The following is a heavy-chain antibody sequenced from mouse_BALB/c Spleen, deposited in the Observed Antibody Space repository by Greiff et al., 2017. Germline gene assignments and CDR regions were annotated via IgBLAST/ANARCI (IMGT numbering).Heavy chain of an antibody. Sequence: QVQLQQSGAELAKPGASVKMSCKASGYTFTSYWMHWVKQRPGQGLEWIGYINPSTGYTEYNQKFKDKATLTADKSSSTAYMQLSSLTSEDSAVYYCARGGKRAWFAYGGKGTLVTVSA. CDR1: GYTFTSYW. J-gene: IGHJ3*01. CDR2: INPSTGYT. V-gene: IGHV1-7*01. CDR3: ARGGKRAWFAY.